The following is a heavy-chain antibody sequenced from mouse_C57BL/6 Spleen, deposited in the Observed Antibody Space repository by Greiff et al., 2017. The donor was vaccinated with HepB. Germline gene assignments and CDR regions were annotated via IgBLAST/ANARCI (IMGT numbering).Heavy chain of an antibody. CDR3: ARDGSSGGDAMDY. J-gene: IGHJ4*01. CDR1: GYAFSSSW. CDR2: IYPGDGDT. Sequence: QVQLQQSGPELVKPGASVKISCKASGYAFSSSWMNWVKQRPGKGLEWIGRIYPGDGDTNYNGKFKGKATLTADKSSSTAYMQLSSLKSEDSAVYFCARDGSSGGDAMDYWGQGTSVTVSS. V-gene: IGHV1-82*01. D-gene: IGHD1-1*01.